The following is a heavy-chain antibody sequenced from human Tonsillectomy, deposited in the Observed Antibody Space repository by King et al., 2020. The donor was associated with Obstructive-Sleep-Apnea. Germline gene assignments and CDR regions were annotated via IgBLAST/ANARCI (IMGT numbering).Heavy chain of an antibody. CDR1: RFTFSDHV. J-gene: IGHJ6*02. CDR3: ARVRPTGFMSPGAGLDV. Sequence: QLVQSGGGVVQPGRSLRLSCAASRFTFSDHVMHWVRQAPGKGLEWVAFIRYDGTYKYYAESVKGRFTISRDNSRSTLFLQMNSLTNEDTAVYYCARVRPTGFMSPGAGLDVWGRGTTVTVSS. V-gene: IGHV3-30*19. CDR2: IRYDGTYK. D-gene: IGHD3-10*01.